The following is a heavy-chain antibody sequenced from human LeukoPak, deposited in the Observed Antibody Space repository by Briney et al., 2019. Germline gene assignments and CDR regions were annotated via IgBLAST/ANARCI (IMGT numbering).Heavy chain of an antibody. CDR2: IMPLFGTA. CDR3: AKRTTPNSGSYYNWFDP. D-gene: IGHD1-26*01. J-gene: IGHJ5*02. V-gene: IGHV1-69*05. CDR1: GGTFNNSA. Sequence: GASVKVSCKTSGGTFNNSAISWVRQAPGQGLEWLGGIMPLFGTAGYAQKFQGRVTITKDESTRTVYLELTSLTSDDTAVYYCAKRTTPNSGSYYNWFDPWGQGTLVTVSS.